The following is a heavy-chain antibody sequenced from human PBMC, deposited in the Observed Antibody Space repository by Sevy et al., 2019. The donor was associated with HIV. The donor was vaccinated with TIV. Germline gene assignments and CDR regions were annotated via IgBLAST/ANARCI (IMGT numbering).Heavy chain of an antibody. CDR1: GFTFSSYE. CDR2: ISNSGSSI. J-gene: IGHJ4*02. Sequence: GGPLRLSCAASGFTFSSYEMNWVRQAPGKGLEWVSYISNSGSSIYYSDSVRGRFTISRDNAKNSLFLQMNSLRSEDTAVYYCARDLPPSATTVAHFDYWGQGTLVTVSS. V-gene: IGHV3-48*03. CDR3: ARDLPPSATTVAHFDY. D-gene: IGHD4-17*01.